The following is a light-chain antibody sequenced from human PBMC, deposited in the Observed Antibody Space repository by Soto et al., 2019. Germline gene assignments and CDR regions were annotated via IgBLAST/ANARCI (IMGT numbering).Light chain of an antibody. Sequence: ILMTQSPSSLSAFVGDRVTITCRASQDIGNFLAWYQQKPGKVPKLLIYAASTLQSGVPSRFSGSGSGTDFTLTISSLQPEYVATYYCQKCKVAPFTFGGGTKVEIK. CDR1: QDIGNF. CDR3: QKCKVAPFT. CDR2: AAS. J-gene: IGKJ4*01. V-gene: IGKV1-27*01.